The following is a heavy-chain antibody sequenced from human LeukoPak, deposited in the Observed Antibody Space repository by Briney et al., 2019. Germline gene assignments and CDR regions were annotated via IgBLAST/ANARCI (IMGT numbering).Heavy chain of an antibody. D-gene: IGHD3-10*01. J-gene: IGHJ4*02. V-gene: IGHV3-49*02. CDR3: TRIRGHGSGSLSDF. Sequence: GRFTISRDDSKSIAYLQMNSLKTEDTAMYYCTRIRGHGSGSLSDFWGQGTLVTVSS.